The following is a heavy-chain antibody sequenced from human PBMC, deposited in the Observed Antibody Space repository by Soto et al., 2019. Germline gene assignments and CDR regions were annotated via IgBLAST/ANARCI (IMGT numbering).Heavy chain of an antibody. Sequence: SVKVSCKASGGTFSSYTISWVRQAPGQGLEWMGRIIPILGIANYAQKFQGRVTITADKSTSTAYMELSSLRSEDTAVYYCARDPSTESVVVVAATPLLNDYWGQGTLVTVSS. CDR3: ARDPSTESVVVVAATPLLNDY. V-gene: IGHV1-69*04. CDR2: IIPILGIA. J-gene: IGHJ4*02. D-gene: IGHD2-15*01. CDR1: GGTFSSYT.